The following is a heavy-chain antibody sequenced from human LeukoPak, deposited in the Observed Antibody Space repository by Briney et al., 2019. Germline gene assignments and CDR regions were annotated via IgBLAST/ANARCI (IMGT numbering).Heavy chain of an antibody. J-gene: IGHJ3*02. CDR1: GGSISSYY. D-gene: IGHD3-9*01. CDR3: ARDFRHDILTAYPDAFDI. V-gene: IGHV4-4*07. CDR2: IYTSGST. Sequence: PSETLSLTCTVSGGSISSYYWSWLRQPAGKGLEWIGRIYTSGSTNYNPSLKSRVTMSVDTSKNQFSLKLSSVTAADTAVYYCARDFRHDILTAYPDAFDIWGQGTMVTVSS.